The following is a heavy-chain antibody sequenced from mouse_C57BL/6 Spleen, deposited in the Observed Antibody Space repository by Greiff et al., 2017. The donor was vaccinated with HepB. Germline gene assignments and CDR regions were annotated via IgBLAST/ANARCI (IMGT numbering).Heavy chain of an antibody. CDR1: GFTFTDYY. CDR3: ARYQTVVDYFDY. V-gene: IGHV7-3*01. Sequence: EVQLQESGGGLVQPGGSLSLSCAASGFTFTDYYMSWVRQPPGKALEWLGFIRNKANGYTTEYSASVKGRFTISRDNSQSILYLQMNALRAEDSATYYCARYQTVVDYFDYWGQGTTLTVSS. J-gene: IGHJ2*01. D-gene: IGHD1-1*01. CDR2: IRNKANGYTT.